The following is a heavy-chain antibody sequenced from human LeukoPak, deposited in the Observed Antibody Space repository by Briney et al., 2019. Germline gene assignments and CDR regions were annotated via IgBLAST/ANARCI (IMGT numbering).Heavy chain of an antibody. J-gene: IGHJ6*04. CDR3: ARDYVFWGGRGRDV. Sequence: ASVKVSCTASGYTFTGYYMHWVRQAPGQGLEWMGRINPNSGGTNYAQKFQGRVTMTRDTSISTAYMELSRLRSDDTAVYYCARDYVFWGGRGRDVWGKGTRVTVSS. V-gene: IGHV1-2*06. CDR2: INPNSGGT. CDR1: GYTFTGYY. D-gene: IGHD3-3*01.